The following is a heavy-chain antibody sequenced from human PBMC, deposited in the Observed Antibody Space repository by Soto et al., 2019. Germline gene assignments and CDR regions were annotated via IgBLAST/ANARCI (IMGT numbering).Heavy chain of an antibody. CDR2: ISGPGSST. CDR1: GITLSSFA. V-gene: IGHV3-23*01. CDR3: AKPLPYYDFWSGYSSAFDY. Sequence: PGGSLRLSCAASGITLSSFAMSWVRQAPGKGLEWVSGISGPGSSTYYADSVKGRFTISRDNSKDTLYLQMNRLRAEDTAVYFCAKPLPYYDFWSGYSSAFDYWGQGTLVTVSS. D-gene: IGHD3-3*01. J-gene: IGHJ4*02.